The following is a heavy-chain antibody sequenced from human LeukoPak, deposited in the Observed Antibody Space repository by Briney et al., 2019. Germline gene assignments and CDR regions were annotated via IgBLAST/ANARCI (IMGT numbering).Heavy chain of an antibody. CDR3: ASSHYGDYFDY. CDR2: IYYSGST. D-gene: IGHD4-17*01. V-gene: IGHV4-31*03. CDR1: GGSISSGGYY. Sequence: PSQTLSLTCTVSGGSISSGGYYWSWLRQHPGKGLEWIGYIYYSGSTYYNPSLKSRVTISVDTSKNQFSLKLSSVTAADTAVYYCASSHYGDYFDYWGQGTLVAVSS. J-gene: IGHJ4*02.